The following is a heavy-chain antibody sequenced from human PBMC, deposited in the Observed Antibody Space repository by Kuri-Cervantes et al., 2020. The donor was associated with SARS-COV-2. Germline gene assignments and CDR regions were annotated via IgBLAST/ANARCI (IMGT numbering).Heavy chain of an antibody. CDR1: DGSISSSSYY. Sequence: GSLRLSCTVSDGSISSSSYYWGWIRQPPGKGLEWIGSIYYSGGTYYNPSLKSRVTISVDTSKNQFSLKLSSVTAADTAVYYCARARMVRGVNGAFDIWGQGTMVTVSS. CDR2: IYYSGGT. CDR3: ARARMVRGVNGAFDI. J-gene: IGHJ3*02. D-gene: IGHD3-10*01. V-gene: IGHV4-39*07.